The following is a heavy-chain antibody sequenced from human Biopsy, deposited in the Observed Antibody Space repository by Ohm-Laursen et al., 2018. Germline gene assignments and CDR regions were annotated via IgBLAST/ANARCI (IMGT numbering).Heavy chain of an antibody. D-gene: IGHD6-19*01. V-gene: IGHV4-61*01. CDR2: IYSGGNT. Sequence: GTLSLTCAVSGDSLTSGPENWSWIRQSPGQGLEYIGFIYSGGNTNYNPSLKNRVAMSVDTSKNQFYLKLYSVTAADTAVYYCARGRRTSGWPYFDNWGQGALVIVSP. CDR3: ARGRRTSGWPYFDN. J-gene: IGHJ4*02. CDR1: GDSLTSGPEN.